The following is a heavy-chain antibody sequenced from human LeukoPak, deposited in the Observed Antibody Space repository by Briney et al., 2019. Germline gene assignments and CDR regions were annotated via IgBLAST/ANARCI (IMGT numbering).Heavy chain of an antibody. D-gene: IGHD1-1*01. CDR3: ARPSGMGPAFDI. CDR1: SASVSSYY. Sequence: SETLSLTCTISSASVSSYYWSWIRQPPGKGLEWIGYIYHSGSTNYNPSLKSRVTISLDTSKNLFSLKLSSVTAADTAVYYCARPSGMGPAFDIWGQGTMVTVSS. CDR2: IYHSGST. J-gene: IGHJ3*02. V-gene: IGHV4-59*08.